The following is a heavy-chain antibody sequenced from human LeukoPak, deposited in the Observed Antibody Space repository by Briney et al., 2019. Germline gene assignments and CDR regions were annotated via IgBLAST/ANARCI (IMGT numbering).Heavy chain of an antibody. CDR2: ISSSGSTI. CDR1: GFTFSSYE. V-gene: IGHV3-48*03. Sequence: PGGSLRLSCAASGFTFSSYEMNWVRQAPGKGLEWVSYISSSGSTIYYADSVKGRFTISRDNANNSLYLQTNSLRAEATAVYYCARTPTTVVTPFYFDYWGQGTLVTVSS. J-gene: IGHJ4*02. D-gene: IGHD4-23*01. CDR3: ARTPTTVVTPFYFDY.